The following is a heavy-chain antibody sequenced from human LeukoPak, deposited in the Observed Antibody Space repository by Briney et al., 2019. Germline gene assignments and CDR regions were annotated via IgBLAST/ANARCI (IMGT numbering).Heavy chain of an antibody. CDR1: GFTFNTYA. V-gene: IGHV3-23*01. CDR3: AKEVSADYYGSESYYASTAHNGMDV. J-gene: IGHJ6*02. Sequence: PGGSLRLSCAASGFTFNTYAMSWVRQAPGKGLDWVSSISGGGSRVYYADSVKGRFTISRDNSKNTLYLQMNNLRAEDTAIYYCAKEVSADYYGSESYYASTAHNGMDVWGQGTTVTVSS. D-gene: IGHD3-10*01. CDR2: ISGGGSRV.